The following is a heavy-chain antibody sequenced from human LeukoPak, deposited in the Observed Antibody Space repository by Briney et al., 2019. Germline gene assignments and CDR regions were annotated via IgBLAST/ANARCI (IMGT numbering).Heavy chain of an antibody. D-gene: IGHD1-14*01. Sequence: ASVKVSCKASGYTFTSYYMHWVRQAPGQGLEWMGIINHSGGRTSYAQKFQGRVTMTRDTSTSTFYMELSSLRSEDTAVYYCARGPGAYDRIDYWGQGTLVTVSS. J-gene: IGHJ4*02. CDR1: GYTFTSYY. CDR3: ARGPGAYDRIDY. V-gene: IGHV1-46*01. CDR2: INHSGGRT.